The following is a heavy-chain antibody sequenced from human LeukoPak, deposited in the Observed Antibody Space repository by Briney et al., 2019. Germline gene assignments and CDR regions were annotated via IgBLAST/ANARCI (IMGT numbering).Heavy chain of an antibody. D-gene: IGHD3-22*01. CDR1: GFTFSSYG. Sequence: QTGGSLRLSCAASGFTFSSYGMHWVRQAPGKGLEWVAVISYDGSNKYYADSVKGRFTISRDNSKNTLYLQMNSLRAEDTAVYYCARATFYYDSSGYYYFDYWGQGTLVTVSS. V-gene: IGHV3-30*03. J-gene: IGHJ4*02. CDR2: ISYDGSNK. CDR3: ARATFYYDSSGYYYFDY.